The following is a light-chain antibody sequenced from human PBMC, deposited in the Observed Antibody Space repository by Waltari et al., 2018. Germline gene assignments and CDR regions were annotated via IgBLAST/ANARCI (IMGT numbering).Light chain of an antibody. J-gene: IGKJ4*01. Sequence: DIVLTQSPAILSLSPGERASLSCRASQSVTHYLAWSQQKPGQAPRLLIDDTSNRATGIPARFSGSGFATDFTLTISSLEPDDFAVYYCQQRRNWPLTFGGGTKVEIK. CDR3: QQRRNWPLT. CDR2: DTS. V-gene: IGKV3-11*01. CDR1: QSVTHY.